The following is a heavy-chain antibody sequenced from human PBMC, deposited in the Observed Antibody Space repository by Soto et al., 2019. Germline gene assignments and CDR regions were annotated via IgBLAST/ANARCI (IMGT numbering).Heavy chain of an antibody. CDR3: ATASWYRVRGVTEFAY. J-gene: IGHJ4*02. CDR1: GYTFTNDY. D-gene: IGHD3-10*01. CDR2: INPSTGTT. Sequence: QVQLVQSGAEVKKPGASVKVSCKASGYTFTNDYMHWVRQAPGQGLEWMVIINPSTGTTSYAQKFQGRVTMTRDTSTSTADMELSSLRSDDTAVYYCATASWYRVRGVTEFAYWGQGPLVTVSS. V-gene: IGHV1-46*01.